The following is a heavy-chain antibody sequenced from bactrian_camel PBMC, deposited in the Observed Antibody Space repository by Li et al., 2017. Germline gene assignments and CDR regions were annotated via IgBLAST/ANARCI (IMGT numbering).Heavy chain of an antibody. D-gene: IGHD5*01. CDR1: GFTTHSYY. J-gene: IGHJ4*01. CDR3: ATNFGWSAKYEYKY. Sequence: VQLVESGGGLVQPGGSLRLSCAGSGFTTHSYYVTWVRQAPGKGLEWVSTIYSDGTTTYYADSVKGRFSISRDVAKNTVYLQMSSLKFEDSGLYFCATNFGWSAKYEYKYWGQGTQVTVS. V-gene: IGHV3-2*01. CDR2: IYSDGTTT.